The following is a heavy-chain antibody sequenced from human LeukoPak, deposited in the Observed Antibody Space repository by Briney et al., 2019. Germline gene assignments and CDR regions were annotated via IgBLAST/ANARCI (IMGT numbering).Heavy chain of an antibody. CDR2: IYPGDSDT. J-gene: IGHJ4*02. D-gene: IGHD6-19*01. Sequence: GESLQISCKGSGYSFTSYWIGWVRQMPGKGLEWMGIIYPGDSDTRYSPSFRGQVTISADKSISTAYLQWSSLKASDTAMYYCARHQWLTSVDYWGQGTLVTVSS. CDR3: ARHQWLTSVDY. CDR1: GYSFTSYW. V-gene: IGHV5-51*01.